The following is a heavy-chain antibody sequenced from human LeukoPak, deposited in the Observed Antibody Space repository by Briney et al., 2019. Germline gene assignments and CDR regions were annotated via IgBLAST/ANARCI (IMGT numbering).Heavy chain of an antibody. D-gene: IGHD3-22*01. CDR3: ARDVGYYDSSGSNALDY. CDR2: ISAYNGNT. CDR1: GYTFTSYG. V-gene: IGHV1-18*01. Sequence: ASVKVSCKASGYTFTSYGISWVRQAPGQGLERMGWISAYNGNTNYAQKLQGRVTMTTDTSTSTAYMELRSLRSDDTAVYYCARDVGYYDSSGSNALDYWGQGTLVTVSS. J-gene: IGHJ4*02.